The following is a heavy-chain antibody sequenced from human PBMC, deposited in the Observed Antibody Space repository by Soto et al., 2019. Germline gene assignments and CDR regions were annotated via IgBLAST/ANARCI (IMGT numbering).Heavy chain of an antibody. Sequence: GGSPRLSCAGCGLTFCSFAIHWVRQDPGRGLEWVAVISYDGSKKYYADSVKGRFTISRDNSKNTLYLQMNSLRAEDTAVYYCAANRGYNYYYGMDVWGQGTTVTVSS. V-gene: IGHV3-30-3*01. CDR3: AANRGYNYYYGMDV. CDR2: ISYDGSKK. D-gene: IGHD3-22*01. J-gene: IGHJ6*02. CDR1: GLTFCSFA.